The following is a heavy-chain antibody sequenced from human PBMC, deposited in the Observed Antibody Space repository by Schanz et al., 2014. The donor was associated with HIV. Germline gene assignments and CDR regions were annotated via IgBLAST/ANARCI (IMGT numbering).Heavy chain of an antibody. Sequence: EVQLLESGGGLVQPGGSLRLSCAASRFTFSSYAMSWVRQAPGKGLGLVSLISGSGGHTYYADSVKGRFTISRDNFKNTLDLQMDSLRPDDTAVYYCANSGYCTSGICYTRGNGMDVWGQGTTVTVSS. J-gene: IGHJ6*02. CDR1: RFTFSSYA. V-gene: IGHV3-23*01. CDR2: ISGSGGHT. D-gene: IGHD2-8*01. CDR3: ANSGYCTSGICYTRGNGMDV.